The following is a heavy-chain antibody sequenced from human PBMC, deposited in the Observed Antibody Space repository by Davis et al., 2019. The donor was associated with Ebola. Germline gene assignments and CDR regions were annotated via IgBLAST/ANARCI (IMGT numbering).Heavy chain of an antibody. CDR1: GFTFSSYA. D-gene: IGHD6-13*01. CDR2: VSYNGRDT. J-gene: IGHJ4*02. V-gene: IGHV3-30*04. CDR3: ATPSSSNRGY. Sequence: PGGSLRLSCAASGFTFSSYAMHWVRQAPGKGLEWVAFVSYNGRDTYHADSVKGRFTISRDNAKNSLYLQMNSQRAEDTAVYYCATPSSSNRGYWGQGTLVTVSS.